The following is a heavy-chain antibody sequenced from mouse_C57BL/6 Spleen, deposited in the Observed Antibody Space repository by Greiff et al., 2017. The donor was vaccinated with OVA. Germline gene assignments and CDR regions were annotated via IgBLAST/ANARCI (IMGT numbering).Heavy chain of an antibody. CDR3: TRGFNFDV. Sequence: EVQLQQSGAELVRPGASVKLSCTASGFNIKDYYMHWVKQRPEQGLEWIGWIDPENGDTEYASKFQGKATITADTSSNTAYLQLSSLTSEDTAVYYCTRGFNFDVWGTGTTVTVSS. V-gene: IGHV14-4*01. CDR1: GFNIKDYY. CDR2: IDPENGDT. J-gene: IGHJ1*03.